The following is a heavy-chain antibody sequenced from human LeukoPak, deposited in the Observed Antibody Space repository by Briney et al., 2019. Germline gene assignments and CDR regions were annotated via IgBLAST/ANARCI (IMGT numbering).Heavy chain of an antibody. J-gene: IGHJ3*02. Sequence: KPSXTLSLTCAVYGGSFSGYYWSWIRQPPGKGLEWIGEINHSGSTNYNPSLKSRVTISVDTSKNQFSLKLSSVTAADTAVYYCALAVAGTRDAFDIWGQGTMVTVSS. CDR3: ALAVAGTRDAFDI. CDR2: INHSGST. D-gene: IGHD6-19*01. CDR1: GGSFSGYY. V-gene: IGHV4-34*01.